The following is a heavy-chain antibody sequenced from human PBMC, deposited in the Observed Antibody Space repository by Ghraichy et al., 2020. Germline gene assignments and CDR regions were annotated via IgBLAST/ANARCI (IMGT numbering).Heavy chain of an antibody. CDR2: INHSGST. CDR3: ARLGRHKEDYVWGSYRPLRTSSLDY. J-gene: IGHJ4*02. Sequence: SETLSLTCAVYGGSFSGYYWSWIRQPPGKGLEWIGEINHSGSTNYNPSLKSRVTISVDTSKNQFSLKLSSVTAADTAVYYCARLGRHKEDYVWGSYRPLRTSSLDYWGQGTLVTVSS. D-gene: IGHD3-16*02. CDR1: GGSFSGYY. V-gene: IGHV4-34*01.